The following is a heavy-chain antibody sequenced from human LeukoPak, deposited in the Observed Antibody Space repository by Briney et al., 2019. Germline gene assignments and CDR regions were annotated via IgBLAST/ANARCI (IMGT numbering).Heavy chain of an antibody. CDR2: ITASGTAM. J-gene: IGHJ4*02. Sequence: GGSLRLSCAASGFMFSYYSMNWVRQAPGKGLEWVSHITASGTAMFYADSVKGRFTISRDNAKNSLYLQMNSLRDEDTAVYYCASSESYRFDYWGQGTLVTVSS. CDR3: ASSESYRFDY. D-gene: IGHD1-26*01. CDR1: GFMFSYYS. V-gene: IGHV3-48*02.